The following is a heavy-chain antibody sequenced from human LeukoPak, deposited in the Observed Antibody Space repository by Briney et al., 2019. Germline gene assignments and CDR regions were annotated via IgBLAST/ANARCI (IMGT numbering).Heavy chain of an antibody. D-gene: IGHD2-15*01. CDR1: GGSFSGYY. V-gene: IGHV4-34*01. CDR2: INHSGST. Sequence: SETLSLTCAVYGGSFSGYYWSWIRQPPGKGLEWIGEINHSGSTNYNPSLKSRVTISADTSKNQFSLKLSSVTAADTAVYYCARAFRRGGYYYYYGMDVWGQGTTVTVSS. CDR3: ARAFRRGGYYYYYGMDV. J-gene: IGHJ6*02.